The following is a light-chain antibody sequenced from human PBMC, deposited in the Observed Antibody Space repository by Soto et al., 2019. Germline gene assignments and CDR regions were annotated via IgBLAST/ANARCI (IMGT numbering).Light chain of an antibody. J-gene: IGLJ1*01. V-gene: IGLV2-14*01. Sequence: QSALTQPASVSGSPGQSITISCTGTSIDVGSYNYVSWYQQHPGKAPKLMIYDVSNRPSGVSNRFSGSKSGNTASLTISGLQAEDEADYYCSSYTSSSTLKVFGTGTKLTVL. CDR2: DVS. CDR1: SIDVGSYNY. CDR3: SSYTSSSTLKV.